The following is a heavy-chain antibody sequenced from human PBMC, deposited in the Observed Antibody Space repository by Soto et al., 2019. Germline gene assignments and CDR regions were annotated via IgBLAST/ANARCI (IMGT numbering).Heavy chain of an antibody. CDR3: ARGAPVCIQH. J-gene: IGHJ1*01. V-gene: IGHV4-30-2*01. D-gene: IGHD2-8*01. CDR2: IYYSGST. CDR1: GCSISSGPNN. Sequence: SETQSLTWTSSGCSISSGPNNWSWIRPPPGKGLEWIGYIYYSGSTYYNPSLKSRVTISVDRSKNQFALKLSSVTAADTAVYYCARGAPVCIQHWGQGTLVTVSS.